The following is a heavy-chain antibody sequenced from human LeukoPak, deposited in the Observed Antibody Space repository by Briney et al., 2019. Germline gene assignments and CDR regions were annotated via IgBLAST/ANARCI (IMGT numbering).Heavy chain of an antibody. J-gene: IGHJ5*02. Sequence: SETLSLTCTVSGVSISSYYWSWIRQPPGKGLEWIGYIHNSGITNYNPSLKSRVTISVDTSKNQFSLKLSSVTAADTAVYYCARDRYYYDSSGTRWFDPWGQGTLVTVPS. CDR2: IHNSGIT. V-gene: IGHV4-59*01. D-gene: IGHD3-22*01. CDR3: ARDRYYYDSSGTRWFDP. CDR1: GVSISSYY.